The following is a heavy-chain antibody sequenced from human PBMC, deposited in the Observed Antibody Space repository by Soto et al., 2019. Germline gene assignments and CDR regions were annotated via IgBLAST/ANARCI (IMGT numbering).Heavy chain of an antibody. J-gene: IGHJ6*02. CDR3: ARGIQYKYGMDV. D-gene: IGHD5-18*01. CDR2: IDGDGSTT. CDR1: GFTFTNYW. V-gene: IGHV3-74*01. Sequence: EVQLVESGGDLVQPGGSLRLSCAASGFTFTNYWIHWVRQAPGKGLVWVSRIDGDGSTTNYADSVKGRFTISRDNAKNMVYMQMNSLRAEDTALYYCARGIQYKYGMDVWGQGTTVTVSS.